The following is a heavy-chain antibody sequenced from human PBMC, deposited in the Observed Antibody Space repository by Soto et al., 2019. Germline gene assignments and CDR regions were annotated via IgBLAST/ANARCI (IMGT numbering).Heavy chain of an antibody. CDR2: IYNSGIY. CDR3: ARTLPNRQLFDS. V-gene: IGHV4-59*01. Sequence: SETLSLTCTVSGGFIWGWIRQSPDKGLEWIGYIYNSGIYNYNPSLESRLTISIDTSKNQFSLRLASVTAADTAVYYCARTLPNRQLFDSWSQGTLVTVSS. D-gene: IGHD1-1*01. J-gene: IGHJ4*02. CDR1: GGFI.